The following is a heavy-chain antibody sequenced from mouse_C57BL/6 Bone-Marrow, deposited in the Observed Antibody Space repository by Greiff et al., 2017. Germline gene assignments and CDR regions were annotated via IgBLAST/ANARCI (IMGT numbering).Heavy chain of an antibody. CDR3: ARNFPLYYSYAMDY. CDR1: GFTFSDYG. D-gene: IGHD1-1*01. CDR2: ISSGSSTI. Sequence: EVHLVESGGGLVKPGGSLKLSCAASGFTFSDYGMHWVRQAPEKGLEWVAYISSGSSTISYADTVKGRFTISRDNAKNTLFLQMTSLRSEDTAMYYCARNFPLYYSYAMDYWGQGTSVTVSS. V-gene: IGHV5-17*01. J-gene: IGHJ4*01.